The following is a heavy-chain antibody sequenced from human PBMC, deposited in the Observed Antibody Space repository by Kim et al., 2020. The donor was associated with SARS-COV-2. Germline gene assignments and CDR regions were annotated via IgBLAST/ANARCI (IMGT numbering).Heavy chain of an antibody. CDR2: IYYSGST. V-gene: IGHV4-39*01. Sequence: SETLSLTCTVSGGSISSSSYYWGWIRQPPGKGLEWIGRIYYSGSTYYNPSLKSRVTISVDTSKNQFSLKLSSVTAADTALYYCARSFLWFGELLPPSWVSFYFDYWGQGTLVTVSS. J-gene: IGHJ4*02. CDR3: ARSFLWFGELLPPSWVSFYFDY. D-gene: IGHD3-10*01. CDR1: GGSISSSSYY.